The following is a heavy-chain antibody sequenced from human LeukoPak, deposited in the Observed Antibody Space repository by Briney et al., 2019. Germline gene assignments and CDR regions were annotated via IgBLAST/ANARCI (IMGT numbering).Heavy chain of an antibody. V-gene: IGHV1-46*01. J-gene: IGHJ4*02. Sequence: ASVKVSCKASGYTFTSYYMHWVRQAPGQGLEWMGIINPSGGSTSYAQKFQGRVTMTRDTSTSTVYMELSSLRSEDTAVYYCARDPGFQPPTYYYDSSGSDYWGQGTLVTVSS. CDR1: GYTFTSYY. CDR3: ARDPGFQPPTYYYDSSGSDY. D-gene: IGHD3-22*01. CDR2: INPSGGST.